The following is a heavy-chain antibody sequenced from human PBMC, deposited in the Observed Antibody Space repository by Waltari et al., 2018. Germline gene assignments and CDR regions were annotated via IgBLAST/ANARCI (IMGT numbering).Heavy chain of an antibody. D-gene: IGHD5-12*01. CDR2: MKPRGGST. Sequence: QVQLVQSGAEVKKPGASVKVSCKASGYTFTSYFMRWVRQAPGQGLEWMGIMKPRGGSTSYAQKFQGRVTVTWDTSTSTVFMELSSLRSEDTAVYYCARETSKWLVDPWGQGTLVTVSS. CDR3: ARETSKWLVDP. V-gene: IGHV1-46*01. J-gene: IGHJ5*02. CDR1: GYTFTSYF.